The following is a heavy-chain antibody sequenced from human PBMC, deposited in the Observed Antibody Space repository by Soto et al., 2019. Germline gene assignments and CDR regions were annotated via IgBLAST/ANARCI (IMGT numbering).Heavy chain of an antibody. J-gene: IGHJ6*02. CDR2: ISAYNGNT. CDR1: GYTFTSYG. Sequence: ASVKVSCKASGYTFTSYGISWVRQAPGQGLEWMGWISAYNGNTNYAQKLQGRVTMTTDTSTSTAYMELRSLGSDDTALYYCAREYHTSSGNGLVGESSYYFCGMDDWGQGTTVTVSS. V-gene: IGHV1-18*01. D-gene: IGHD3-10*01. CDR3: AREYHTSSGNGLVGESSYYFCGMDD.